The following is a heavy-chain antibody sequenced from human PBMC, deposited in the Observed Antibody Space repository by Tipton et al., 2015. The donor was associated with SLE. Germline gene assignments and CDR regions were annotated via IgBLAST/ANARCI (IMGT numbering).Heavy chain of an antibody. V-gene: IGHV4-39*01. CDR1: GGSIRTTTYY. Sequence: TLSLTCTVSGGSIRTTTYYWGWVRQPPGKGLEWIGSIYYTASTYYNPSLQSRVTISVDKSNNQFSLKLTSVTAADTAVYYCTGHDYWGQGTLVTVSS. CDR3: TGHDY. CDR2: IYYTAST. J-gene: IGHJ4*02.